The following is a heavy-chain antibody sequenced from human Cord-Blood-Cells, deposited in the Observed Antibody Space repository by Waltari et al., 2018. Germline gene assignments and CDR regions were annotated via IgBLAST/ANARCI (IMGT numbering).Heavy chain of an antibody. CDR1: GDSVSSNRAA. D-gene: IGHD2-2*01. CDR2: TYYLSKWYN. Sequence: QVQLQQSGPGLVKPSQTLSLTCAISGDSVSSNRAAWTWIRQSPSRGLAWLGRTYYLSKWYNDYAVSVKSRITINPDTSKNQFSLQLNSVTPEDTAVYYCARAGYCSSTSCYAFDIWGQGTMVTVSS. V-gene: IGHV6-1*01. J-gene: IGHJ3*02. CDR3: ARAGYCSSTSCYAFDI.